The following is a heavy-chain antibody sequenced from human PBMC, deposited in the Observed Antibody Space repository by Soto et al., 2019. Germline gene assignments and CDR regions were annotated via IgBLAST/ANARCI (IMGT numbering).Heavy chain of an antibody. J-gene: IGHJ3*02. CDR3: ARDRDSSSWYDAFDI. Sequence: ASVKVSCKASGYTFTGYYMHWVRRAPGQGLEWMGWINPNSGGTNYAQKFQGWVTMTRDTSISTAYMELSRLRSDDTAVYYCARDRDSSSWYDAFDIWGQGTMVTVSS. D-gene: IGHD6-13*01. CDR2: INPNSGGT. CDR1: GYTFTGYY. V-gene: IGHV1-2*04.